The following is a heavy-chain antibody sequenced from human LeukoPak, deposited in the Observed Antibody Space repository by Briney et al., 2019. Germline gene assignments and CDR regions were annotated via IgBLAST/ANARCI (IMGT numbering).Heavy chain of an antibody. V-gene: IGHV3-74*01. D-gene: IGHD3-3*01. CDR3: ARDRRGDAGQ. Sequence: GGSLRLSCAASGFTFSNYWMHWVRQAPGKGLVWVSRINSDGSDATYADSVKGRFTISRDNAKNTLYLQLSSLRAEDTAVYYCARDRRGDAGQWGQGTLVTVSS. CDR2: INSDGSDA. CDR1: GFTFSNYW. J-gene: IGHJ4*02.